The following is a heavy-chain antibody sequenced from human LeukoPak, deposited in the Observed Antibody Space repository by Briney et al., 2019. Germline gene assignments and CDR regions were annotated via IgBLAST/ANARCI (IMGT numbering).Heavy chain of an antibody. V-gene: IGHV4-59*08. D-gene: IGHD6-13*01. CDR1: GGSICSYY. J-gene: IGHJ4*02. CDR3: ARHSAAAGRFDY. CDR2: IYYSGST. Sequence: PSETLSLTCTVSGGSICSYYWSWIRQPPGKGLEWIGYIYYSGSTNYNPSLKSRVTISVEKSKNQFSLKLTSVTAADTAVYDCARHSAAAGRFDYWGQGTLVTVSS.